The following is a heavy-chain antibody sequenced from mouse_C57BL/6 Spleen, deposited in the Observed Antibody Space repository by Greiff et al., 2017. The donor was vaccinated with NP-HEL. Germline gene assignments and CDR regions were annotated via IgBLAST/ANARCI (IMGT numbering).Heavy chain of an antibody. J-gene: IGHJ2*01. CDR1: GYSITSGYY. CDR2: ISYDGSN. V-gene: IGHV3-6*01. D-gene: IGHD3-1*01. CDR3: ARDPGYDY. Sequence: ESGPGLVKPSQSLSLTCSVTGYSITSGYYWNWIRQFPGNKLEWMGYISYDGSNNYNPSLKNRISITRDTSKNQFFLKLNSVTTEDTATYDCARDPGYDYWGQGTTLTVSS.